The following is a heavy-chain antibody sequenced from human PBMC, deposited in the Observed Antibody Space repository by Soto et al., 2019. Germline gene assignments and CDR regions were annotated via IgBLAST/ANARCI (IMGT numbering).Heavy chain of an antibody. CDR1: GYSISSGYY. V-gene: IGHV4-38-2*01. CDR3: ARGVTGTFDF. J-gene: IGHJ4*02. D-gene: IGHD7-27*01. CDR2: VYYNGVT. Sequence: PSETLSLTCDVAGYSISSGYYWNWIRQSPGKGLEWIGCVYYNGVTFYNKSLKSRVTMTVDTSRNHFSLRLTSVTATDTAMYFCARGVTGTFDFWGQGTLVTVSS.